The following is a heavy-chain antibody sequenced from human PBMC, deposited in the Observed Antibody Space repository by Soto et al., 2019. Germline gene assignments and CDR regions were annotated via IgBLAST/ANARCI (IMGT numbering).Heavy chain of an antibody. CDR2: ISYDGSNK. J-gene: IGHJ6*02. D-gene: IGHD2-15*01. CDR3: ARDRGVASTPYYYYGMDV. Sequence: GGSLRLSCAASGFTFSSYAMHWVRQAPGQGLEWVAVISYDGSNKYYADSVKGRFTISRDNSKNTLYLQMNSLRAEDTAVYYCARDRGVASTPYYYYGMDVWGQGTTVTVSS. V-gene: IGHV3-30-3*01. CDR1: GFTFSSYA.